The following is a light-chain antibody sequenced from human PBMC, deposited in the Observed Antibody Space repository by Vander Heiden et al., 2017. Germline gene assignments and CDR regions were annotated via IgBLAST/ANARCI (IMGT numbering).Light chain of an antibody. CDR1: QSISSY. Sequence: DTQVTQAPSTLSASAGDRVTISCRASQSISSYLNWYQQKPGKAPKLLIYAASSWQSGVPSRFSGSGSGTDFTLTISSLQPEDFATYYCQQSDSTPITFGGGTKVEIK. CDR3: QQSDSTPIT. J-gene: IGKJ4*01. CDR2: AAS. V-gene: IGKV1-39*01.